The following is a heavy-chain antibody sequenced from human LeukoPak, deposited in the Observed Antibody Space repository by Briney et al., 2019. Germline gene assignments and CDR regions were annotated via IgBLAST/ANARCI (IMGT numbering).Heavy chain of an antibody. CDR3: TRAQKSYYGSGSYYPFDY. CDR1: GFTFGDYA. J-gene: IGHJ4*02. V-gene: IGHV3-49*03. D-gene: IGHD3-10*01. CDR2: IRSKAYGGTT. Sequence: PGGSLRLSCTASGFTFGDYAMSWFRQAPGKGLEWVGFIRSKAYGGTTEYAASVKGRFTIPRDDSKSIAYLQMNSLKTEDTAVYYSTRAQKSYYGSGSYYPFDYWGQGTLVTVSS.